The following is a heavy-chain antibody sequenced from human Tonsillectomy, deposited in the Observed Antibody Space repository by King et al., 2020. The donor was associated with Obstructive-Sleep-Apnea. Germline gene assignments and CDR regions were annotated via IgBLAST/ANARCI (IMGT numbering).Heavy chain of an antibody. V-gene: IGHV4-34*01. CDR3: ARGYASGSSFLDY. CDR2: INQSGST. J-gene: IGHJ4*02. Sequence: VQLQQWGAGLLKPSETLSLTCAVYDGSFSGYYWTWIRQPPGKGLEWIGEINQSGSTNYNPSLKTRVTISVDTSKKHFSLRLSFVTAADTAVYFCARGYASGSSFLDYWGQGIVVSVSS. CDR1: DGSFSGYY. D-gene: IGHD3-10*01.